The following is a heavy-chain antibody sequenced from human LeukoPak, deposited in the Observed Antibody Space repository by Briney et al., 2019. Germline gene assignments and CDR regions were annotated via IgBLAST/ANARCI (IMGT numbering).Heavy chain of an antibody. CDR3: ARDKYYYDSSGYYGTNGGFDY. J-gene: IGHJ4*02. CDR1: GFTFSSYW. V-gene: IGHV3-7*01. Sequence: GGSLRLSCAASGFTFSSYWMSWVRQAPGKGLERAASIKQDGGEKYYVDSVKGRFTISRDNAKNSLYLQMNSLRAEDTAVYYCARDKYYYDSSGYYGTNGGFDYWGQGTLVTVSS. CDR2: IKQDGGEK. D-gene: IGHD3-22*01.